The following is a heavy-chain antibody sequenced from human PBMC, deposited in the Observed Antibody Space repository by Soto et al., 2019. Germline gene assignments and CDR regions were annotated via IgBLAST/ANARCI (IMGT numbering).Heavy chain of an antibody. V-gene: IGHV1-46*01. CDR2: INPSGGST. Sequence: ASVKVSCKASGYTFTSHYMHWVRQAPGQGLEWMGIINPSGGSTSYAQKFQGRVTMTRDTSTSTVYMELSSLRSENTAVYYCARVVTMIVVAPGHWGQGTLVTVSS. D-gene: IGHD3-22*01. CDR3: ARVVTMIVVAPGH. CDR1: GYTFTSHY. J-gene: IGHJ4*02.